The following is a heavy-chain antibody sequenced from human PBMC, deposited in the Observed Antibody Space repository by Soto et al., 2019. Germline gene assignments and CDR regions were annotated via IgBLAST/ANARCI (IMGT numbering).Heavy chain of an antibody. V-gene: IGHV3-7*01. D-gene: IGHD1-7*01. CDR2: IKQDGSEK. Sequence: GGSLRLSCAASGFTFSSYWMSWVRQAPGKGLEWVANIKQDGSEKYYVDSVKGRFTISRDDAKNSLYLQMNSLRAEDTAVYYCVRDLKLHIFDYWGQGTLVTVSS. J-gene: IGHJ4*02. CDR1: GFTFSSYW. CDR3: VRDLKLHIFDY.